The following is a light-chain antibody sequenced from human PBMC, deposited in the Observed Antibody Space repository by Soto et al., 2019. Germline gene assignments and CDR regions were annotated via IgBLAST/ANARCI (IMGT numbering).Light chain of an antibody. CDR2: RNY. CDR1: TSNIGGNT. CDR3: VAWDNSMRGPV. J-gene: IGLJ3*02. V-gene: IGLV1-44*01. Sequence: QAVVTQPPSASGTPGQRVTISCSGSTSNIGGNTVNWFQKVPGTAPKLLIHRNYERPSGVPDRFSGSQSGTSASLAISGLQSEDEADYYCVAWDNSMRGPVFGGGTKLTVL.